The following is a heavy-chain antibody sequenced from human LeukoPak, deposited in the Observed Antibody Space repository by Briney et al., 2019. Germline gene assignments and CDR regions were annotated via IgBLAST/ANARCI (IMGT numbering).Heavy chain of an antibody. CDR2: ISSSSGYI. CDR1: GFTVSTDS. CDR3: ARDPSSSSAFDY. J-gene: IGHJ4*02. V-gene: IGHV3-21*01. D-gene: IGHD6-6*01. Sequence: GGSLRLSCAASGFTVSTDSMNWVRQAPGRGLGWVSSISSSSGYIYYADSVKGRFTISRDNAKNSLYLQMNSLRAEDTAVYYCARDPSSSSAFDYWGQGTLVTVSS.